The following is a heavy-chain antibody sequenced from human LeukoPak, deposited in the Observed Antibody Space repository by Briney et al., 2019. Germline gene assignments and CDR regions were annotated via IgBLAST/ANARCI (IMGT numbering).Heavy chain of an antibody. V-gene: IGHV3-21*01. CDR3: APFSAVTHYYFDY. D-gene: IGHD6-13*01. CDR1: GFTFSSHS. CDR2: ISPDSGYI. Sequence: GGSLRLSCAASGFTFSSHSLMWVRQAPGKGLEWVSSISPDSGYIYYADSVKSRFTISRDNAENSLFLQMNSLGAEDTAVYYCAPFSAVTHYYFDYWGQGTLVTVSS. J-gene: IGHJ4*02.